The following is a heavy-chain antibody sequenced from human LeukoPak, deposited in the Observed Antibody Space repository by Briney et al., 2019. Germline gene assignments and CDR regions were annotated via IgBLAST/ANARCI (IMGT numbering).Heavy chain of an antibody. CDR1: GFTLSDYY. J-gene: IGHJ4*02. Sequence: PGGSLRLSCAASGFTLSDYYMSWIRQAPGKGLEWVSYSSSSGTTIYYADSVKGRFAISRDNAKSSLYPQMNSLRAEDTAVYYCARRRDFIDYWGQGTLVTVSS. D-gene: IGHD3/OR15-3a*01. CDR3: ARRRDFIDY. CDR2: SSSSGTTI. V-gene: IGHV3-11*01.